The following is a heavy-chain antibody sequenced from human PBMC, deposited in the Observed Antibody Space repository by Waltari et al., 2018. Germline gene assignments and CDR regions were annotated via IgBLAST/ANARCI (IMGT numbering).Heavy chain of an antibody. CDR2: ISRSSIYI. V-gene: IGHV3-21*01. Sequence: EVQLVESGGGLVKPGGSLRLSCTASGFPFSSFTMSWVRQAPGKGLEWVSSISRSSIYIYYADSMKGRFTISRDNAKNSLYLQMNNLRVEDTAVYYCARDQVPIDYWGQGTLVTVSS. J-gene: IGHJ4*02. CDR1: GFPFSSFT. CDR3: ARDQVPIDY.